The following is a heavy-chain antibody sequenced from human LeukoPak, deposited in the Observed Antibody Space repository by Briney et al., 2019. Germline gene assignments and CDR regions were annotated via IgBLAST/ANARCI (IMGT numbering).Heavy chain of an antibody. V-gene: IGHV3-72*01. D-gene: IGHD3-10*01. Sequence: GGSLRLSCAASGFTFSDHYMNWVRQAPGKGLEWVGRIGNKVNTYTTEYAASVKGRFTISRDDSKSSLYLQMNSLKTEDTAVYYCTRRRFFFDYWGQGTLVTVSS. CDR3: TRRRFFFDY. CDR2: IGNKVNTYTT. CDR1: GFTFSDHY. J-gene: IGHJ4*02.